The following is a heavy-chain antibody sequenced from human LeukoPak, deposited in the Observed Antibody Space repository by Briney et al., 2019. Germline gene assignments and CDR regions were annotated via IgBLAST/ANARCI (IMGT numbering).Heavy chain of an antibody. V-gene: IGHV3-33*01. CDR2: IWYEGSNK. CDR1: GFTFSSYG. D-gene: IGHD6-13*01. J-gene: IGHJ4*02. CDR3: ARDRSKLKAAGTTGVDY. Sequence: GGSLRLSCAASGFTFSSYGMHWVRQAPGKGLEWVAVIWYEGSNKYYADSVKGRFTISRDNSKNTLYLQMNSLRAKDTAVYYCARDRSKLKAAGTTGVDYWGQGTLVTVSS.